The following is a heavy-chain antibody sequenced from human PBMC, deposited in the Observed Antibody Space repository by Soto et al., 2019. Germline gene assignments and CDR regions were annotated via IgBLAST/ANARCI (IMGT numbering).Heavy chain of an antibody. CDR1: GFTFSTYS. J-gene: IGHJ1*01. D-gene: IGHD6-6*01. CDR3: ATSIGANYLQH. V-gene: IGHV3-48*01. CDR2: ITTSSSTI. Sequence: GGSLRLSCAASGFTFSTYSMNWVRQAPGKGLEWLAHITTSSSTIYYADSVKGRFTISRDNAKKSLYLQMNSLRAEDTAMYYCATSIGANYLQHWGQGTLVTVSS.